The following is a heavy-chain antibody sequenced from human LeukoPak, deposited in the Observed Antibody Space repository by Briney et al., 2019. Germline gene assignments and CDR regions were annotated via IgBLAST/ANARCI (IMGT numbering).Heavy chain of an antibody. Sequence: TGGSLRLSCAASGFTFSSYSMNWVRQAPGKGLEWVSSISSSSSYIYYADSVKGRFTISRDNAKNSLYLQMNSLRAEDTAVYYCARDLAPLPHTYYDFWSGSPNTYGMDVWGQGTTVTVSS. V-gene: IGHV3-21*01. CDR1: GFTFSSYS. CDR3: ARDLAPLPHTYYDFWSGSPNTYGMDV. CDR2: ISSSSSYI. J-gene: IGHJ6*02. D-gene: IGHD3-3*01.